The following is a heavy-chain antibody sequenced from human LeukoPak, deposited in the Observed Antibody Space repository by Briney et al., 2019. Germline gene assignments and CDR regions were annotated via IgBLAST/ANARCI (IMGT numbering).Heavy chain of an antibody. J-gene: IGHJ4*02. CDR1: GSAPNTSGVG. CDR2: INWNDDK. D-gene: IGHD4-17*01. CDR3: AHSPRYGEDRVDD. Sequence: SGPRLLKPPQPLTPTCTFSGSAPNTSGVGVRWIHQPPGKALEWLAVINWNDDKRYRPSLKSRLTITKDTSNNQVVLTMTHMDPVDTATYYCAHSPRYGEDRVDDWGQGSLVTVSS. V-gene: IGHV2-5*01.